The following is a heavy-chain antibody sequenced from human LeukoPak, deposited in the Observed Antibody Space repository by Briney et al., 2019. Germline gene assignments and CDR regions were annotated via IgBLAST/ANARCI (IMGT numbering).Heavy chain of an antibody. V-gene: IGHV3-30*18. J-gene: IGHJ4*02. Sequence: PGRSLRLSCAASGFPFNSYGMHWVRQAPGKGLEWVAVISYDGSNKYYADSVKGRFTISRDNSKNTLYLQMNSLRAGDTAVYYCAKDLERHIVVVTASAVDYWGQGTLVTVSS. CDR1: GFPFNSYG. CDR3: AKDLERHIVVVTASAVDY. D-gene: IGHD2-21*02. CDR2: ISYDGSNK.